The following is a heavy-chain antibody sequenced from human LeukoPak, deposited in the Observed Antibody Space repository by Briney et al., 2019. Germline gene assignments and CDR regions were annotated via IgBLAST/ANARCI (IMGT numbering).Heavy chain of an antibody. Sequence: PSETLSLTCTVSGGSISSSSYYWGWIRQPPGKGLEWIGSIYYSGSTYYNPSLKSRVTISVDTSKNQFSLKLSSVTAADTAVYYCAGHRGLPHNWFDPWGQGTLVTVSS. J-gene: IGHJ5*02. CDR1: GGSISSSSYY. CDR3: AGHRGLPHNWFDP. CDR2: IYYSGST. D-gene: IGHD3-16*01. V-gene: IGHV4-39*01.